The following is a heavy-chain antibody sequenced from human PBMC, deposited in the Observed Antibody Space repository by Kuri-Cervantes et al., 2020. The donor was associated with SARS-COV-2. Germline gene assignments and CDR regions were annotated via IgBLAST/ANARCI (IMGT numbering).Heavy chain of an antibody. D-gene: IGHD6-19*01. CDR3: ARDTGWARDFQH. CDR1: GFTFSSYS. CDR2: ISYDGSNK. J-gene: IGHJ1*01. Sequence: GGSLRLSCAASGFTFSSYSMNWVRQAPGKGLEWVAVISYDGSNKYYADSVKGRFTISRDNSKNTLYPQMNSLRAEDTAVYYCARDTGWARDFQHWGQGTLVTVSS. V-gene: IGHV3-30*05.